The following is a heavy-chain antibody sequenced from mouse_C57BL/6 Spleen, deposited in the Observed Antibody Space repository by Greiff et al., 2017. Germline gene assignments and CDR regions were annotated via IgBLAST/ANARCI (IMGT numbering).Heavy chain of an antibody. CDR1: GYSITSGYY. V-gene: IGHV3-6*01. Sequence: EVKLEESGPGLVKPSPSLSLPCSVTGYSITSGYYWNWIRQFPGNKLEWMGYISYDGSNNYHPSLKNRLSITRDTSKNQFFLKLNSVTTEDTATDYCARRGTTVVATRVFYYFDYWGQGTTLTVSS. J-gene: IGHJ2*01. D-gene: IGHD1-1*01. CDR2: ISYDGSN. CDR3: ARRGTTVVATRVFYYFDY.